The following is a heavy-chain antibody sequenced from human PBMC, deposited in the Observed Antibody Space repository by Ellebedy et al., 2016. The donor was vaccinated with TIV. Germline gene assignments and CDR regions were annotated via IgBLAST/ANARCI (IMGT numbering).Heavy chain of an antibody. D-gene: IGHD3-10*01. V-gene: IGHV3-30-3*01. CDR3: AKVNSIDIRTWSSDWLDP. CDR2: VSYDGRNQ. CDR1: AFAFTFSNYN. Sequence: PGGSLRLSCTASAFAFTFSNYNMHWVRQAPGKGLEWVAAVSYDGRNQYYADSVRARFTVSRDNSRNTLYLQMGSLRAEDTAVYYCAKVNSIDIRTWSSDWLDPWGQGTLVTVSS. J-gene: IGHJ5*02.